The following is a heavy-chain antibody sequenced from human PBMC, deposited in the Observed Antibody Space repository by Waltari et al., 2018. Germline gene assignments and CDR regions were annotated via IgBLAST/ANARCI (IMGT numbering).Heavy chain of an antibody. CDR1: GFTVGRLA. CDR3: AKDLANGYSSGWYLDY. J-gene: IGHJ4*02. CDR2: ISGSGGST. Sequence: EVQLLESGGGLAQPGGSLRSSCAAWGFTVGRLALRWVRRAPGKGREWVSAISGSGGSTYYADSVKGRFTISRDNSKNTLYLQMNSLRAEDTAVYYCAKDLANGYSSGWYLDYWGQGTLVTASS. V-gene: IGHV3-23*01. D-gene: IGHD6-19*01.